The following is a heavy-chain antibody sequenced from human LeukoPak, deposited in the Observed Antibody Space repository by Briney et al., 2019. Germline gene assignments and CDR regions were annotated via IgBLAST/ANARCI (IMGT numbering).Heavy chain of an antibody. Sequence: ASVKVSCKASGYTFTSYGISWVRQAPGQGLEWMGWISAYNGNTNYAQKLQGRVTMTTDTSTSTAYMGLRSLRSDDTAVYYCARDDRLSTYCGGDCYSLAAFDIWGQGTMVTVSS. CDR2: ISAYNGNT. CDR1: GYTFTSYG. J-gene: IGHJ3*02. CDR3: ARDDRLSTYCGGDCYSLAAFDI. D-gene: IGHD2-21*01. V-gene: IGHV1-18*01.